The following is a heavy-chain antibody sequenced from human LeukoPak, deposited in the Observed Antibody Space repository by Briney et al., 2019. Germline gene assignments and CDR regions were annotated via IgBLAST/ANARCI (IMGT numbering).Heavy chain of an antibody. D-gene: IGHD2-2*02. V-gene: IGHV3-23*01. CDR1: VDAFCVYV. J-gene: IGHJ4*02. CDR3: AKDMLQYTDSSYFDY. CDR2: ISGSGGST. Sequence: PGGSLRLSCAEPVDAFCVYVMRSVRQAPGKGLEYVSGISGSGGSTKYADSVKGRFTISRDNSKNTLYLQMNGLRAEDTAVYYCAKDMLQYTDSSYFDYWGQGTLVTVTS.